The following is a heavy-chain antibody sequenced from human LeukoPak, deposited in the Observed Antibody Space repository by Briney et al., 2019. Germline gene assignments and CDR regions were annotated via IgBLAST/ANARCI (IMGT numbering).Heavy chain of an antibody. CDR1: GDSFTSVTDY. D-gene: IGHD6-19*01. J-gene: IGHJ4*02. CDR3: AGERGEEYSSGWYKTNYFYN. V-gene: IGHV4-39*07. Sequence: SETLSLTCTVSGDSFTSVTDYWAWIRQPPGKGLGWIASGDYSGGTYYNPSLESRVAISADMSKNQISLKLTSVTGADTAVYYCAGERGEEYSSGWYKTNYFYNWGQGIRVTVSS. CDR2: GDYSGGT.